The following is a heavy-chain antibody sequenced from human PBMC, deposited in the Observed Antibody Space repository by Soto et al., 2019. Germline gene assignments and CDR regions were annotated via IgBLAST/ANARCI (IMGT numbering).Heavy chain of an antibody. V-gene: IGHV3-23*01. CDR1: VFTFSSYA. D-gene: IGHD3-22*01. CDR3: AKGGDDDWVTMIVVVIDDAFDI. J-gene: IGHJ3*02. Sequence: GGSLRLSCAASVFTFSSYAMSWVRQAPGKGLEWVSAISGSGGSTYYADSVKGRFTISRDNSKNTLYLQMNSLRAEDTAVYYCAKGGDDDWVTMIVVVIDDAFDIWGQGTMVTVSS. CDR2: ISGSGGST.